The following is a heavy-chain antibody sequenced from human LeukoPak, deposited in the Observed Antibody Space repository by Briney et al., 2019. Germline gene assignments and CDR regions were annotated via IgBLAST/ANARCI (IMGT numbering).Heavy chain of an antibody. CDR1: GYTFTSYY. CDR2: INPSGGST. J-gene: IGHJ6*03. D-gene: IGHD3-3*01. V-gene: IGHV1-46*01. CDR3: ARDIGSGYYSYYYYYMDA. Sequence: ASVKVSCKASGYTFTSYYMHWVRQAPGQGLEWMGIINPSGGSTSYAQKFQGRVTMTRDMSTSTVYMELSSLRSEDTAVYYCARDIGSGYYSYYYYYMDAWGKGTTVTVSS.